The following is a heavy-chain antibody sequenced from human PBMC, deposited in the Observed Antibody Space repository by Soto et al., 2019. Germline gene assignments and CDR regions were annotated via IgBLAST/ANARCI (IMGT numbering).Heavy chain of an antibody. V-gene: IGHV4-34*01. D-gene: IGHD6-13*01. Sequence: SETMSLTCAVYDGSFSGYYWNWFIQPSGKGLEWIGEINHSGSTNYNPSLKSRVTISVDTSKNQFSLKLSSVTAADTAVYYCARVKAAAGTSNWFDPWGQGTLVTVSS. CDR2: INHSGST. CDR1: DGSFSGYY. CDR3: ARVKAAAGTSNWFDP. J-gene: IGHJ5*02.